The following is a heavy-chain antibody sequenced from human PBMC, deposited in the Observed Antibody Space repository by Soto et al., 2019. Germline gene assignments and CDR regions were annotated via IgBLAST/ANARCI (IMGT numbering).Heavy chain of an antibody. CDR3: AKVVTGTSYYYFAMDV. J-gene: IGHJ6*02. CDR2: IYPGDSDT. V-gene: IGHV5-51*01. CDR1: GYSFTSYW. Sequence: PGESLKISCKGSGYSFTSYWIGWVRQMPGKGLECMGIIYPGDSDTRYSPSFQGQVTISADKSISTAYLQWSSLKASDTALYYCAKVVTGTSYYYFAMDVWGQGTTVTVSS. D-gene: IGHD1-20*01.